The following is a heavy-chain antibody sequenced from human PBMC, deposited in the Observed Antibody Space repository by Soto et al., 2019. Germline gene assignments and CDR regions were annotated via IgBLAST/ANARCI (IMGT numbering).Heavy chain of an antibody. D-gene: IGHD3-22*01. V-gene: IGHV3-30*18. CDR2: ISYDGGNK. Sequence: QVQLVESGGGVVQPGRSLRLSCEASGFTFSSYGMHWVRQAPGKGLEWVAVISYDGGNKYYADSVKGRFTISRDTSKNTLYLHMTSLRAEDTAVYYCAKDSAMIVVGSAFKHWGQGTLVTVSS. J-gene: IGHJ1*01. CDR1: GFTFSSYG. CDR3: AKDSAMIVVGSAFKH.